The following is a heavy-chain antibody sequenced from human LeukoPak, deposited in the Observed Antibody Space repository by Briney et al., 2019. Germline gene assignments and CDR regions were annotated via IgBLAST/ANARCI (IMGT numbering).Heavy chain of an antibody. Sequence: GGSLRLSCAASGFTFSSYAMSWVRQAPGKGLEWVSAISGSGGSTYYADSVKGRFTVSRDNSKNTLYLQMNSLRAEDTAVYYCAKVTMVGWYFDLWGRGTLVTVSS. D-gene: IGHD4/OR15-4a*01. V-gene: IGHV3-23*01. CDR3: AKVTMVGWYFDL. J-gene: IGHJ2*01. CDR1: GFTFSSYA. CDR2: ISGSGGST.